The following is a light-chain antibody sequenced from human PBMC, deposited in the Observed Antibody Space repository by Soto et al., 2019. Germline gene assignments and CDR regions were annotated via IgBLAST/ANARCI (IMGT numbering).Light chain of an antibody. Sequence: DMQMTQSPSSLSAYVGDRVTITCRASQPISDYLNWYQQKPGKAPKPLIFGASNLQSGVPSRFSGSGSGTHFTLTISSLQPEDVATYYCQQSSSTPFTFGGGTKVELK. CDR2: GAS. CDR3: QQSSSTPFT. CDR1: QPISDY. V-gene: IGKV1-39*01. J-gene: IGKJ4*01.